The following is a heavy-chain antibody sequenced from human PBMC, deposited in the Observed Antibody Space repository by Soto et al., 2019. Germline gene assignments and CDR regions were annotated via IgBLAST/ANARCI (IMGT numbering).Heavy chain of an antibody. Sequence: ASVKVSCKASGYTFTSYYMHWVRQAPGQGLEWMGIINPSGGSTSYAQKFQGRVTMTRDTSTSTVYMELSSLRSEDTAVYYCARDRRGATRENYDGMDVWGRGTTVTVSS. CDR1: GYTFTSYY. D-gene: IGHD1-26*01. CDR3: ARDRRGATRENYDGMDV. V-gene: IGHV1-46*01. CDR2: INPSGGST. J-gene: IGHJ6*02.